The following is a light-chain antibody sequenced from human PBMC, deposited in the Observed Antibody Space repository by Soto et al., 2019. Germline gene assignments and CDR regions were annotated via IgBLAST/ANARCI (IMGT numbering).Light chain of an antibody. J-gene: IGLJ2*01. Sequence: QSVLTQPASVSGSPGQSIAISCTGTSSDVGGYNNVSWYRQHAGKAPKLMIYGVSYRPSGISNRFSGSKSGNTASLTISGLQTEDEADYYCSSYTSTTTVIFGGGAKLTVL. CDR3: SSYTSTTTVI. CDR1: SSDVGGYNN. V-gene: IGLV2-14*01. CDR2: GVS.